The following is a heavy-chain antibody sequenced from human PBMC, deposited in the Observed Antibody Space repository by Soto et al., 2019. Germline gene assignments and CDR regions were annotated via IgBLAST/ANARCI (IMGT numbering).Heavy chain of an antibody. D-gene: IGHD3-10*01. CDR3: ARGVGSVSYYNQYNPFDP. Sequence: QVQLVQSGGEVKKPGASVKVSCKASGYTFTNYGISWVRQAPGQGLEWMGWINVYNGNTKYAQKVQGRVTMTTDTSTSTAYMELRSLRSDDTSVYYCARGVGSVSYYNQYNPFDPWGQGTLVTVSS. V-gene: IGHV1-18*01. J-gene: IGHJ5*02. CDR2: INVYNGNT. CDR1: GYTFTNYG.